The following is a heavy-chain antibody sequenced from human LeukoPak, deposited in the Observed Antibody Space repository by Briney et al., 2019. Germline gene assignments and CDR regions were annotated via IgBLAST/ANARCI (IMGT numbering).Heavy chain of an antibody. J-gene: IGHJ4*02. Sequence: GGSLRLSCAASGFTFSTYAMTWVRQAPGKGLEWVSTIDSVRNTRYADSVKGRFTISRDNSKNTVHLQMNSLRAEDTAVYYCAKRLSASDWFEVDYWGQGTLVTVSS. CDR3: AKRLSASDWFEVDY. CDR1: GFTFSTYA. V-gene: IGHV3-23*01. D-gene: IGHD3-9*01. CDR2: IDSVRNT.